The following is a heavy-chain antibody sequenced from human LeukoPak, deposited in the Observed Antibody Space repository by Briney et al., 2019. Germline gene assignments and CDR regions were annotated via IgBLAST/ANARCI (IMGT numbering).Heavy chain of an antibody. CDR1: GFTFSSYA. J-gene: IGHJ4*02. Sequence: GGSLRLSRAASGFTFSSYAMSWVRQAPGKGLEWVSAISGSGGSTYYADSVKGRFTISRDNSKNTLYLQMNSLRAEDTAVYYCAKVRVYGDYYFDYWGQGTLVTVSS. CDR2: ISGSGGST. D-gene: IGHD4-17*01. V-gene: IGHV3-23*01. CDR3: AKVRVYGDYYFDY.